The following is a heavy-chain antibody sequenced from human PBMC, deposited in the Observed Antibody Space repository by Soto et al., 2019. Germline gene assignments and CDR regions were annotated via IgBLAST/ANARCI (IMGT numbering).Heavy chain of an antibody. J-gene: IGHJ4*02. V-gene: IGHV3-21*01. CDR2: ISSSSSYI. CDR3: AVPGYEAVAGIFDY. Sequence: PGGSLRLSCAASGFTFSSYSMNWVRQAPGKGLEWVSSISSSSSYIYYADSVKGRFTISRDNAKNSLYLQMNSLRAEDTAVYHCAVPGYEAVAGIFDYWGQGTLVTVSS. D-gene: IGHD6-19*01. CDR1: GFTFSSYS.